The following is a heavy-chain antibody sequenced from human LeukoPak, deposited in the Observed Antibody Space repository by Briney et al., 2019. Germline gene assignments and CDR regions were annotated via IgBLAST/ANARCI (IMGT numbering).Heavy chain of an antibody. D-gene: IGHD3-22*01. CDR2: INWNGGDT. Sequence: PGGSLRLSCAVSGFSVSTNYMNWVRQAPGKGLEWVSGINWNGGDTGYADSVKGRFTISRDNAKNSLYLQMNSLRAEDTALYYCARLGAVIITTAGLDYWGQGTLVTVSS. CDR1: GFSVSTNY. CDR3: ARLGAVIITTAGLDY. V-gene: IGHV3-20*04. J-gene: IGHJ4*02.